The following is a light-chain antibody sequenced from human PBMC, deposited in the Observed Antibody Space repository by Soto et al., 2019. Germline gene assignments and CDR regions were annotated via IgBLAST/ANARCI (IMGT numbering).Light chain of an antibody. CDR3: HQRSKWPLT. CDR2: DAS. Sequence: EIVLTQSPATLSLSPGERATLSCRASQSIGSYLAWYQQKRGQAPRLLIFDASNRATGIPARFSGSGSGTGFTLTISSLEPEDFAVYYCHQRSKWPLTFGGGTRVEIK. CDR1: QSIGSY. V-gene: IGKV3-11*01. J-gene: IGKJ4*01.